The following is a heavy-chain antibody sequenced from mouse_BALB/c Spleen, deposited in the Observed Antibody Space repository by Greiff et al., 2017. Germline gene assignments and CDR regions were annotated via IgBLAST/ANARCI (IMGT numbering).Heavy chain of an antibody. CDR1: GFSLTSYG. Sequence: QVQLKESGPDLVAPSQSLSITCTVSGFSLTSYGVHWVRQPPGKGLEWLVVIWSDGSTTYNSALKSRLSISRDNSKSQVFLKMNSLQTDDTAMYYCARHYYGLSYAMDYWGQGTSVTVSS. V-gene: IGHV2-6-2*01. CDR3: ARHYYGLSYAMDY. CDR2: IWSDGST. D-gene: IGHD1-2*01. J-gene: IGHJ4*01.